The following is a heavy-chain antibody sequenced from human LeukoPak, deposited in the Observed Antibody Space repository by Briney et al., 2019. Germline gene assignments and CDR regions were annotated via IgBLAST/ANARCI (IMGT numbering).Heavy chain of an antibody. J-gene: IGHJ5*02. V-gene: IGHV1-2*02. Sequence: ASVKVSCKASGYTFTGYYMHWVRQAPGQGLEWMGWINPNSGCTNYAQKFQGRVTMTRDTSISTAYMELSRLRSDDTAVYYCARIIRRANWFDPWGQGTLVTVSS. D-gene: IGHD2/OR15-2a*01. CDR1: GYTFTGYY. CDR3: ARIIRRANWFDP. CDR2: INPNSGCT.